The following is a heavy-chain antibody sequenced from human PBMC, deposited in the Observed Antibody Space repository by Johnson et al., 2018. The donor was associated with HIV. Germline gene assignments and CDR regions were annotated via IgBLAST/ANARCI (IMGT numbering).Heavy chain of an antibody. D-gene: IGHD1-26*01. CDR2: INQDGTEK. J-gene: IGHJ3*02. CDR1: GFTFSSYW. Sequence: VQLVESGGGLVQPGGSLRLSCAASGFTFSSYWLSWVRQAPGKGLEWVANINQDGTEKYYVDSVKGRFTISRDNSKNTLYLQTNSLRREDTAVYYCAKGASGSSGGAFDIWGQGTMVTVSS. V-gene: IGHV3-7*01. CDR3: AKGASGSSGGAFDI.